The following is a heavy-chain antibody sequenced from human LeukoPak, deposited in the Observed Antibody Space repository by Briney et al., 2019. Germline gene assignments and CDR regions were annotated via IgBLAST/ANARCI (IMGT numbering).Heavy chain of an antibody. CDR1: GYTFTSYG. D-gene: IGHD3-10*01. CDR3: ARDLVWFGELLPFDP. V-gene: IGHV1-18*01. J-gene: IGHJ5*02. Sequence: ASVKVSCKASGYTFTSYGISWVRQAPGQGLEWMGWISAYNGNTNYAQKLQGRVTMNTDTSTSTAYMELRSLRSDDTAVYYCARDLVWFGELLPFDPWGQGTLVTVSS. CDR2: ISAYNGNT.